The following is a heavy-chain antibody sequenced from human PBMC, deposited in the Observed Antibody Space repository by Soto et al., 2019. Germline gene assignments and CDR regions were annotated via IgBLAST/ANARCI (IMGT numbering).Heavy chain of an antibody. Sequence: QVQLVQSGAEVKKPGASVKVSCKASGYTFTSYAMHWVRQAPGQRLEWMGWLNAGNGNTKYSQKFQGRVTTTRDTSVSTAYIELISLRSEDTAVYYWASGGDISTGSPPGGYYFYMDVWGKGSTVIVSS. CDR2: LNAGNGNT. CDR3: ASGGDISTGSPPGGYYFYMDV. CDR1: GYTFTSYA. J-gene: IGHJ6*03. D-gene: IGHD3-9*01. V-gene: IGHV1-3*01.